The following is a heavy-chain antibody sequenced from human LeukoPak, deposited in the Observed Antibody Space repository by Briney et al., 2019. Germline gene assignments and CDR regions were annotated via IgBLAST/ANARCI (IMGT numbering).Heavy chain of an antibody. CDR1: GFTFSSYG. CDR3: AKSSIAASIGD. Sequence: PGGSLRLSCAASGFTFSSYGMHWVRQAPGKGLEWVAVISYDGSNKYYADSVKGRFTISRDNSKNTLYLQMNSLRAEDTAVYYCAKSSIAASIGDWGQGTLVTVSS. CDR2: ISYDGSNK. V-gene: IGHV3-30*18. D-gene: IGHD6-6*01. J-gene: IGHJ4*02.